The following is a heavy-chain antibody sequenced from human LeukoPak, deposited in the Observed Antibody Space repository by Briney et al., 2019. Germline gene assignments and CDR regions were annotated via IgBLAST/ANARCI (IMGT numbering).Heavy chain of an antibody. Sequence: SETLSLTCTVSGGSISSYYWSWIRQPPGKGLEWIGYIYYSGSTNYNPSLKSRVTISVDTSKNQFSLKLSSVTAADTAVYYCARVSEDTIFGVVINYWFDPWGQGTLVTVSS. J-gene: IGHJ5*02. V-gene: IGHV4-59*01. CDR2: IYYSGST. D-gene: IGHD3-3*01. CDR1: GGSISSYY. CDR3: ARVSEDTIFGVVINYWFDP.